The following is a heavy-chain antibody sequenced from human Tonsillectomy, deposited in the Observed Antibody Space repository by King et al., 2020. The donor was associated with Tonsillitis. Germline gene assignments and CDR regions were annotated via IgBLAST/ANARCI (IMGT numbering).Heavy chain of an antibody. CDR3: ARTYSSGWYGWYFDR. CDR1: GGSVSSGSYY. D-gene: IGHD6-19*01. Sequence: VQLQESGPGLVKPSETLSLTCTVSGGSVSSGSYYWSWIRQPPGKGLEWIGYIYYSGSTNYNPSLKSRVTISVDTSKNQFSLKLSSVTAADTAVYYCARTYSSGWYGWYFDRWGRGTLVTVSS. V-gene: IGHV4-61*01. CDR2: IYYSGST. J-gene: IGHJ2*01.